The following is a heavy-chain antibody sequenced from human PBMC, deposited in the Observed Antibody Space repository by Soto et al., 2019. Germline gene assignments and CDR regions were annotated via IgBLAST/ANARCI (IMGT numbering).Heavy chain of an antibody. Sequence: QVQLVQSGAEVKKSGSSVKVSCKASGGSLSSFAISWVRQAPGQGLEWMGGIMPLFGTANYAQKFQGRVTITVDESTSTAYMELSSLRSEDTAVYYCAREYYDSGGSRSLYYHYYGMDVWGQGTTVTVSS. CDR2: IMPLFGTA. D-gene: IGHD3-22*01. J-gene: IGHJ6*02. CDR3: AREYYDSGGSRSLYYHYYGMDV. V-gene: IGHV1-69*01. CDR1: GGSLSSFA.